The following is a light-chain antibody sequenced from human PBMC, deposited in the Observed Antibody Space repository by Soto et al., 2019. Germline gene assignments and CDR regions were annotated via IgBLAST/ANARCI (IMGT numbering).Light chain of an antibody. CDR2: DVS. CDR3: SSYTSSSTLV. J-gene: IGLJ1*01. V-gene: IGLV2-14*01. CDR1: SSDVGGYNY. Sequence: QSALTQPASVSGSPGQSITISCTGTSSDVGGYNYVSWYQQHPGKAPKLMIYDVSNRPSGVRNRFSGSKSGNTASLTISGLQAEDEADYCCSSYTSSSTLVFGTGTKLTVL.